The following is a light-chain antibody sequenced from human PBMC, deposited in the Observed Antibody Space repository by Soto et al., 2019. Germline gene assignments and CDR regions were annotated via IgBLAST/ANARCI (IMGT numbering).Light chain of an antibody. CDR1: QSVSSY. CDR3: QQRSNWPAWT. Sequence: EIVLTQSPATLSLSPGERATLSCRASQSVSSYLAWYQQKPGQAPRLLIYDASNRATGIPARFSGSGSGTDFTLTISCLEPEDFALYYCQQRSNWPAWTFGQGTKVEVK. V-gene: IGKV3-11*01. J-gene: IGKJ1*01. CDR2: DAS.